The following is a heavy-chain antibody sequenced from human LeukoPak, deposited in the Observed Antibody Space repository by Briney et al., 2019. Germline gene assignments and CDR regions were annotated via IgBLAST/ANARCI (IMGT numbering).Heavy chain of an antibody. CDR1: GFTFSSYS. D-gene: IGHD3-16*01. CDR2: VSTSSINI. V-gene: IGHV3-21*01. Sequence: GGSLRLSCAASGFTFSSYSMNWVRQAPGKGLEWVSSVSTSSINIYYADSLKGRFTISRDNAKNSLYLQMNSLRAEDTAVYYCARGDRLGAALLASFDYWGQGTLVTVSS. CDR3: ARGDRLGAALLASFDY. J-gene: IGHJ4*02.